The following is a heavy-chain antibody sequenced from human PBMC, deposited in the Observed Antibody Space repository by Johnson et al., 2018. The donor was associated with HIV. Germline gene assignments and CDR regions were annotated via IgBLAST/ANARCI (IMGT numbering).Heavy chain of an antibody. CDR3: ARACRDGYTCDALDI. Sequence: VQLVESGGGLVQPGGSLRLSCAASGFTVSSNYMSWVRQAPGKGLEWVSVIYSGGSTYYAGSVHGRFTISRDNSKNTLYLQMNSLRAEDTAVYYCARACRDGYTCDALDIWGQGTMVTVSS. J-gene: IGHJ3*02. D-gene: IGHD5-24*01. CDR2: IYSGGST. V-gene: IGHV3-66*01. CDR1: GFTVSSNY.